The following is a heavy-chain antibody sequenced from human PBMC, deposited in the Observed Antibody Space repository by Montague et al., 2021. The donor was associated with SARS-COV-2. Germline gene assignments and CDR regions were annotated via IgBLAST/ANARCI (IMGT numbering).Heavy chain of an antibody. Sequence: ETLSLTCTVSGGSIRSYYWSWIRQPPGKGLEWIGEIYSSGSTNYNPSLKSQVTISMDTSKSQFSLKLTSVTAADTAVYYCARHTRGWQPFDFWGQGTLVTVSS. D-gene: IGHD6-19*01. V-gene: IGHV4-59*01. CDR2: IYSSGST. J-gene: IGHJ4*02. CDR1: GGSIRSYY. CDR3: ARHTRGWQPFDF.